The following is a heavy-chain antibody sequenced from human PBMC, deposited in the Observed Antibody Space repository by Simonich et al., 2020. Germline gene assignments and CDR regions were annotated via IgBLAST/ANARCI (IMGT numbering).Heavy chain of an antibody. CDR1: GYTFTGYY. Sequence: QVQLVQSGAEVKKPGASVKVSCKASGYTFTGYYMHWVRQAPGQGLEGMRWINHISGGKNDAQKFPGRVTMTRDTSISTAYMELSRLRSDDTAVYYCARDSYSSWYFDLWGRGTLVTVSS. V-gene: IGHV1-2*02. CDR3: ARDSYSSWYFDL. J-gene: IGHJ2*01. CDR2: INHISGGK. D-gene: IGHD6-13*01.